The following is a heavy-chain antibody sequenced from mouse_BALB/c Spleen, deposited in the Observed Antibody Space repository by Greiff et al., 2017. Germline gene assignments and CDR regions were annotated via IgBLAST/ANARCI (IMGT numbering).Heavy chain of an antibody. V-gene: IGHV1-87*01. D-gene: IGHD1-1*01. J-gene: IGHJ2*01. CDR2: IYPGDGDT. CDR3: ARSAFLYYGGSY. Sequence: QVQLQQSGAELARPGASVKLSCKASGYTFTSYWMQWVKQRPGQGLEWIGAIYPGDGDTRYTQKFKGKATLTADKSSSTAYMQLSSLASEDSAVYYCARSAFLYYGGSYWGQGTTLTVSS. CDR1: GYTFTSYW.